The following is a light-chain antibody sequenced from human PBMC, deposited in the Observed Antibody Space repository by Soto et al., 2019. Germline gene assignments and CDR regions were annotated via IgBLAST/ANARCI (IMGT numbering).Light chain of an antibody. V-gene: IGKV1-5*01. CDR3: QQYNSYWT. J-gene: IGKJ1*01. Sequence: DIQMTQSPSTLSGSVGDRVTITCRASHSISSWLAWYQQKPGKAPNLLIYAASTLESGVPSRFSGSGSGTEFTLTISSLQPDDFATYYCQQYNSYWTFGQGTKVDI. CDR1: HSISSW. CDR2: AAS.